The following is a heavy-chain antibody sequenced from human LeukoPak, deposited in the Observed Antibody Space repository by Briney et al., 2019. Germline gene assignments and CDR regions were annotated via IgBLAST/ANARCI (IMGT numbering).Heavy chain of an antibody. D-gene: IGHD5-24*01. CDR2: IGIDSGNT. CDR3: ARDYKYAFDN. Sequence: GGPLRLSCAASGFTFSDYSMNWVRQAPGKELEWISYIGIDSGNTNYADSVKGRFTISGDKAKNSLYLQMNSLRVEDTAVYYCARDYKYAFDNWGQGTLVTVSS. CDR1: GFTFSDYS. V-gene: IGHV3-48*01. J-gene: IGHJ4*02.